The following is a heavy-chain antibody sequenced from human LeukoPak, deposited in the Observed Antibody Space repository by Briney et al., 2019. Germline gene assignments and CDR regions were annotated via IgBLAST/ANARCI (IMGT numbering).Heavy chain of an antibody. D-gene: IGHD4-17*01. CDR1: GFSLGTYW. CDR2: IKQDGSEK. V-gene: IGHV3-7*05. J-gene: IGHJ4*02. Sequence: GGSVRLSCAASGFSLGTYWMSWVRQAPGKGLEGVANIKQDGSEKHYGDSVRGRFTISRDNAKNELYLQMHSLRVEDTAVYYCVREYGDYQAPFDYWGQGNLVPVSS. CDR3: VREYGDYQAPFDY.